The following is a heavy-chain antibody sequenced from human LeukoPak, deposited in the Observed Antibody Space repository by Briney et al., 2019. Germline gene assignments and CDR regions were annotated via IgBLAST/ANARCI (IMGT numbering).Heavy chain of an antibody. CDR2: IHYSGST. CDR3: ARGEKNTGSITGTTFRFDP. V-gene: IGHV4-59*01. Sequence: SETLSLTCTVSGGSISDYYWTWIRQPPEKGLEFIGYIHYSGSTDYNPSLKSRVTISIDTSKNRFSLKLNSVTAADTAVYYCARGEKNTGSITGTTFRFDPWGQGILVTVSS. D-gene: IGHD1-7*01. CDR1: GGSISDYY. J-gene: IGHJ5*02.